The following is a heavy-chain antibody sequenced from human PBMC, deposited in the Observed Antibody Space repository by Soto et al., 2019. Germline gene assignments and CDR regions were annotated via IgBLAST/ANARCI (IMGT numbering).Heavy chain of an antibody. Sequence: EVQLLESGGGLVQPGGSLRLSCAASGFTFSSYAMSWVRQAPGKGLEWVSAISGSGGSTYYADSVKGRFTISRDNSKNTLYLQMNSLRAEDTAVYYCAKVYSSGWSSGRGGMDVWGQGTTVTVSS. D-gene: IGHD6-19*01. CDR3: AKVYSSGWSSGRGGMDV. CDR2: ISGSGGST. CDR1: GFTFSSYA. V-gene: IGHV3-23*01. J-gene: IGHJ6*02.